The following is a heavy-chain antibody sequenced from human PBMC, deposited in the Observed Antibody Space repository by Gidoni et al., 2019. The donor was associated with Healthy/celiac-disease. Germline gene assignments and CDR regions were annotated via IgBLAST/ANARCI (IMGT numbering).Heavy chain of an antibody. CDR2: ISSSSSTI. CDR3: VLGYCSSTSCPYYFDY. D-gene: IGHD2-2*03. Sequence: EVQLVESGGGLVQPGGSLRLYCAASGFTFSSYSMNWVRQAPGKGLEWVSYISSSSSTIYYADSVKGRFTISRDNAKNSLYLQMNSLRDEDTAVYYCVLGYCSSTSCPYYFDYWGQGTLVTVSS. V-gene: IGHV3-48*02. CDR1: GFTFSSYS. J-gene: IGHJ4*02.